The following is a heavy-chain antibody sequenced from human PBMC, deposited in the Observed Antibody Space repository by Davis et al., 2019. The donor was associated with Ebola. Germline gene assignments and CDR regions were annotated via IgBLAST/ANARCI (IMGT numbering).Heavy chain of an antibody. V-gene: IGHV5-51*01. CDR2: IYPGDSDT. CDR1: GYTFTRYW. D-gene: IGHD3-22*01. Sequence: GWSLRLSCEASGYTFTRYWIVWVRQMPGKGLEWMGIIYPGDSDTRYRPSFLGQVIFSADKSMSTAYLQWSSLKASDTATYYCARAPYYYDVSGFYVDSWGQGTLVTVSS. J-gene: IGHJ4*02. CDR3: ARAPYYYDVSGFYVDS.